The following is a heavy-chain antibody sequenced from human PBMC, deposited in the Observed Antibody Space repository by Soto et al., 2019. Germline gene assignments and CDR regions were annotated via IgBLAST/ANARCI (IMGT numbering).Heavy chain of an antibody. CDR1: GGSFSGYY. V-gene: IGHV4-34*01. Sequence: SETLYVICAVYGGSFSGYYWRWIRQPPGEGLEWIGQLNPSGSTNYNPSLKSRVTISLDTSKNQFFLKLTSGAAADTALYYCASAVPPPNRNWGLWSGAFDIWGQATLVTVSS. D-gene: IGHD7-27*01. CDR2: LNPSGST. J-gene: IGHJ3*02. CDR3: ASAVPPPNRNWGLWSGAFDI.